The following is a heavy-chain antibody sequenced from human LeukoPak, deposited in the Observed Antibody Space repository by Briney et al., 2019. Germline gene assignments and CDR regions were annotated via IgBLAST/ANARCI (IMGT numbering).Heavy chain of an antibody. Sequence: SETLSLTCTVSGGSISSNSYYWGWIRQPPGKGLAWIGSIYYSGSTYYNPSLKNRLTISVDTSKNQFSLRLSSVTAADTAVYYCARVVRYSYGQYYFDYWGQGTLVTVSS. CDR1: GGSISSNSYY. V-gene: IGHV4-39*07. J-gene: IGHJ4*02. CDR2: IYYSGST. CDR3: ARVVRYSYGQYYFDY. D-gene: IGHD5-18*01.